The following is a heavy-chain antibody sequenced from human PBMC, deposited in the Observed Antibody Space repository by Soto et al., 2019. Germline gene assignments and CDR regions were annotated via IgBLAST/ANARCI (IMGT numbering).Heavy chain of an antibody. CDR3: ARWAGYYDSSGYKGKLDY. CDR1: GFTFSRYA. V-gene: IGHV3-30-3*01. CDR2: ISYDGSNK. D-gene: IGHD3-22*01. Sequence: GGSLRLSCAASGFTFSRYAMNWVRQAPGKGLEWVAIISYDGSNKYYADSVKGRFTISRDHSKNTLYLQMNSLRAEDAAVYSCARWAGYYDSSGYKGKLDYWGQGTLVTVSS. J-gene: IGHJ4*02.